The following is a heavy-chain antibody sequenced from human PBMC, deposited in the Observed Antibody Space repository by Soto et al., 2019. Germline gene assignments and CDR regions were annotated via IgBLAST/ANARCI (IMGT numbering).Heavy chain of an antibody. CDR3: ARDRDYYGMAV. J-gene: IGHJ6*02. CDR1: GFTFSSYG. V-gene: IGHV3-33*01. Sequence: GGSLRLSCAASGFTFSSYGMHWVRQAPGKGLEWVAVIWYDGSNKYYADSVKGRFTISRDNSKNTLYLQMNSLRAEDTAVYYCARDRDYYGMAVWGQGTTVTVSS. CDR2: IWYDGSNK.